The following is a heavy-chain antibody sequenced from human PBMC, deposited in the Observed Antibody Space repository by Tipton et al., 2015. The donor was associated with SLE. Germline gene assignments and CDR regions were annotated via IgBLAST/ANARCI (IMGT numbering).Heavy chain of an antibody. D-gene: IGHD3-10*01. CDR1: GFSFNNYG. Sequence: GSLRLSCAASGFSFNNYGMSWVRQAPGKGLEWVSRITRSGGSTYYTDSVKGRFTIARDNSENTLFLQMDSLRADDTAVYYCAKDAGKSGLDNWGQGTLVTVSS. J-gene: IGHJ4*02. V-gene: IGHV3-23*01. CDR2: ITRSGGST. CDR3: AKDAGKSGLDN.